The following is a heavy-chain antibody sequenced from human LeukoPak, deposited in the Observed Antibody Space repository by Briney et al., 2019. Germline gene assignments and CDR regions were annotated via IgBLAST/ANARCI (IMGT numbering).Heavy chain of an antibody. Sequence: GASVTVSCKASGYTFTSYGISWVRQAPGQGLEWMGWISAYNGNTNYAQKLQGRVTMTTDTSTSTAYMELRSLRSDDTAVYYCARGTLAKMATIALDYWGQGTLVTVSS. CDR3: ARGTLAKMATIALDY. CDR1: GYTFTSYG. CDR2: ISAYNGNT. J-gene: IGHJ4*02. V-gene: IGHV1-18*01. D-gene: IGHD5-24*01.